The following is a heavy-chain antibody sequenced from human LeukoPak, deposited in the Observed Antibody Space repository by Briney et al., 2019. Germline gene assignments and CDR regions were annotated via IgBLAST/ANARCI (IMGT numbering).Heavy chain of an antibody. CDR2: ISSNGGST. J-gene: IGHJ4*02. CDR1: GFTFSNYA. D-gene: IGHD1-26*01. CDR3: VRGIFSGSFGVY. V-gene: IGHV3-64D*06. Sequence: GGSLRLSCSASGFTFSNYAMHWVRQAPGKGLEYVSAISSNGGSTYNADSVKGRFTISRDNSKNTLFLQMSSLRAEDTAVYYCVRGIFSGSFGVYWGQGTLVTVSS.